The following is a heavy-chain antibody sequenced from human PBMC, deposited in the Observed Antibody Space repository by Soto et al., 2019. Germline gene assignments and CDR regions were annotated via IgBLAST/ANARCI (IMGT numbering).Heavy chain of an antibody. CDR2: ISYDGSNK. D-gene: IGHD5-12*01. CDR3: AKSLSEPVAPGDYYYYYYGMDV. J-gene: IGHJ6*02. Sequence: GSLRLSCAASGFTFSSYGMHWVRQAPGKGLEWVAVISYDGSNKYYADSVKGRFTISRDNSKNTLYLQMNSLRAEDTAVYYCAKSLSEPVAPGDYYYYYYGMDVWGQGTTVTVSS. CDR1: GFTFSSYG. V-gene: IGHV3-30*18.